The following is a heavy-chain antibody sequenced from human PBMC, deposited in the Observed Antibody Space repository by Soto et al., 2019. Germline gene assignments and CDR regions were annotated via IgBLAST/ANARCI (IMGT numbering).Heavy chain of an antibody. V-gene: IGHV4-59*01. CDR3: ARGVATIGP. J-gene: IGHJ5*02. CDR1: GDSISSYY. CDR2: IYYSGST. D-gene: IGHD5-12*01. Sequence: PSETLSLTCTVSGDSISSYYWSWIRQPPGNGLELIGYIYYSGSTNYNPSLKSRVTISVDTPKNQFSLKLTFLTAADTAVYYCARGVATIGPWGQGTLVTVSS.